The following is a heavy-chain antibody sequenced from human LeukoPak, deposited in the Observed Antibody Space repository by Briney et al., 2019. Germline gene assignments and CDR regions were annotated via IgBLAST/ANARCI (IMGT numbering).Heavy chain of an antibody. CDR3: ARRPYSDTSGRLSDV. J-gene: IGHJ6*02. Sequence: GGSLRLSCAVSGFTFSDYYMTWVRQAPGKGLEWLPYISGNSGDINYLDSVGGRFTISRDNAKNSLYLQMNSLRDEDTAVYFCARRPYSDTSGRLSDVWGQGTTVTVSS. CDR2: ISGNSGDI. V-gene: IGHV3-11*06. CDR1: GFTFSDYY. D-gene: IGHD3-22*01.